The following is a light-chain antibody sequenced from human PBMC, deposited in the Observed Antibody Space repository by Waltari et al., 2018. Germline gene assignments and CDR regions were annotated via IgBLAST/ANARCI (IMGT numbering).Light chain of an antibody. Sequence: IQSTQSPSYLSSSVEDKVTITCQASQDIGNYLNRYQQKPGKTPNLLIHAASNLEGGVPSRFSGRGSGTHFSFTISSLQPGDFATYYCQQYLSLPYTFGQGTILDI. CDR1: QDIGNY. CDR3: QQYLSLPYT. CDR2: AAS. V-gene: IGKV1-33*01. J-gene: IGKJ2*01.